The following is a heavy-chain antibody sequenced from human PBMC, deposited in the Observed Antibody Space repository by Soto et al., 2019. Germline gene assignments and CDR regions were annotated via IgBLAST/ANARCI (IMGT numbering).Heavy chain of an antibody. V-gene: IGHV1-18*01. J-gene: IGHJ4*02. CDR3: VRDLHGSGPYYTEY. D-gene: IGHD3-10*01. Sequence: GASVKVSCKASGYNFINYGISWVRQAPGQGLEWMGWISVYKGNTNYAQKLQGRVTMTTDTSTSTAYMELRSLRSDDTAVYYCVRDLHGSGPYYTEYWGLGNMVTVX. CDR1: GYNFINYG. CDR2: ISVYKGNT.